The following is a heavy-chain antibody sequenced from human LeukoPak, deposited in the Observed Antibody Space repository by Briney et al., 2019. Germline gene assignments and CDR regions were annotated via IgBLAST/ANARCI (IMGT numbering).Heavy chain of an antibody. CDR3: AGMYSSGWYFDY. J-gene: IGHJ4*02. D-gene: IGHD6-19*01. V-gene: IGHV3-23*01. CDR1: XFTFSSYA. CDR2: ISGSGGST. Sequence: GXXXRLXXAASXFTFSSYAMSXVRXAPGKXXXGVSAISGSGGSTYYADSVKGRFTISRDNSKNTLYLQMNSLRAEDTAVYYCAGMYSSGWYFDYWGQGTLVTVSS.